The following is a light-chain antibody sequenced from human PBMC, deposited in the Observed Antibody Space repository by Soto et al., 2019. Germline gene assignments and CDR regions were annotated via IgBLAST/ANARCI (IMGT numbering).Light chain of an antibody. CDR2: GAP. J-gene: IGKJ2*01. Sequence: EIVLTQSPGTLSLSPGDRATLSCRASQSVTSNYLAWYQQKPGQAPRLLLYGAPNRATGIPDRFSGSGSGTEFTLTINRLEPEDFAVYSCQQYGSSPYTFGQGTKLEIK. CDR3: QQYGSSPYT. CDR1: QSVTSNY. V-gene: IGKV3-20*01.